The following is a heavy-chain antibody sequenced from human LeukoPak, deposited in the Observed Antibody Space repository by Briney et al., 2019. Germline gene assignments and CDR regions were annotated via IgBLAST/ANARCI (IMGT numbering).Heavy chain of an antibody. CDR2: IWYDGSNK. D-gene: IGHD2-8*01. V-gene: IGHV3-30*02. CDR3: AKEYCSNSVCHSLDY. Sequence: GGSLRLSCAASGFTFSSYGMHWVRQAPGKGLEWVAVIWYDGSNKYYADSVKGRFTISRDNSKNTLYLQMDSLRAEDTAVYYCAKEYCSNSVCHSLDYWGQGTLVTVSS. J-gene: IGHJ4*02. CDR1: GFTFSSYG.